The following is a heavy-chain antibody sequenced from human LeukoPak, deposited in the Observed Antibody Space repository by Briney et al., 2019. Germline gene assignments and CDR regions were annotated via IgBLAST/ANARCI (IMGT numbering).Heavy chain of an antibody. V-gene: IGHV4-39*01. J-gene: IGHJ4*02. D-gene: IGHD1-26*01. CDR1: GGSISSSSYY. CDR3: ARQKVGANYFDY. Sequence: PSETLSLTCTVSGGSISSSSYYWGWIRQPPGKGLEWIGSIYYSGSTYYNPSLKSRVTISVDTSKNQFSLKLSSVTAADTAVYYCARQKVGANYFDYWGQGTLVTVSS. CDR2: IYYSGST.